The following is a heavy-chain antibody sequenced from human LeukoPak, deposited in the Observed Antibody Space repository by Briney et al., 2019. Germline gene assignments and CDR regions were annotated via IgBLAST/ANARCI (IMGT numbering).Heavy chain of an antibody. CDR3: AKGGRWDYYDSSH. CDR1: GLTFSSFA. CDR2: ISGSGSTT. Sequence: GGSLRLSCAASGLTFSSFAMTWVRQAPGKGLEWVSGISGSGSTTYYADSVKGRFTISRDNSKNTLYLQMNSLRVEDTAICYCAKGGRWDYYDSSHWGQGTMVTVSS. D-gene: IGHD3-22*01. J-gene: IGHJ3*01. V-gene: IGHV3-23*01.